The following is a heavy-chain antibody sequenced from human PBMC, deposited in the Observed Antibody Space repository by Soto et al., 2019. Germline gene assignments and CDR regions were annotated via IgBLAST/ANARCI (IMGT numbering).Heavy chain of an antibody. CDR3: ARDRGAYYGMDV. J-gene: IGHJ6*02. CDR2: INPNSGGT. Sequence: ASVNVSCKASGYTFTGHYMHWVRQAPGQGLEWMGWINPNSGGTNYAQKFQGWVTMTRDTSISTAYMELSRLTFDDTAVYYCARDRGAYYGMDVWGQGTTVTVSS. V-gene: IGHV1-2*04. CDR1: GYTFTGHY.